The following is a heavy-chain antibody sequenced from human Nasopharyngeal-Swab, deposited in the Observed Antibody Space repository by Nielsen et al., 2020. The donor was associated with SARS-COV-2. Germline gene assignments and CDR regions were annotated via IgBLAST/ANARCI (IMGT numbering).Heavy chain of an antibody. D-gene: IGHD2-2*01. CDR2: ISAYNGNT. CDR1: GYTFTSYG. J-gene: IGHJ3*02. Sequence: ASVKVSCKASGYTFTSYGISWVRQAPGQGLEWMGWISAYNGNTNYAQELQGRVTMTTDTSTSTAYMELRSLRSDDTAVYYCASNPLYCSSTSCYHDAFDIWGQGTMVTVS. CDR3: ASNPLYCSSTSCYHDAFDI. V-gene: IGHV1-18*01.